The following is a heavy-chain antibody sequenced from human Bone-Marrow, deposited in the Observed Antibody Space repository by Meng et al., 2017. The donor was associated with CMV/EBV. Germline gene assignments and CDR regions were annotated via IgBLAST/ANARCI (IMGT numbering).Heavy chain of an antibody. V-gene: IGHV3-48*03. J-gene: IGHJ4*02. CDR3: ARGGGGYDSSGYFEFDY. CDR2: ISRSGSTI. Sequence: GESLKISCAASGFSFSSYEMNWVRQAPGRGLEWVSYISRSGSTIYYADSVKGRFTISRDNAKNSLYLQMNSLRAEDTAVYYCARGGGGYDSSGYFEFDYWGQGTLVTVSS. CDR1: GFSFSSYE. D-gene: IGHD3-22*01.